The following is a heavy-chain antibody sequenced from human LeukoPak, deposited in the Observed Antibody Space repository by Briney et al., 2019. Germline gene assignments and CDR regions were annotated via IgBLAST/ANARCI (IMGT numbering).Heavy chain of an antibody. CDR2: ISYDGSNK. D-gene: IGHD3-9*01. Sequence: PGRSLRLSCAASGFTFSSYAMHWVRQAPGKGLEWVAAISYDGSNKYYADSVKGRFTISRDNSKNTLYLQMNSLRAEDTAVYYCARDPQYYDILTGYPRVGGGYFDYWGQGTLVTVSS. CDR1: GFTFSSYA. CDR3: ARDPQYYDILTGYPRVGGGYFDY. V-gene: IGHV3-30-3*01. J-gene: IGHJ4*02.